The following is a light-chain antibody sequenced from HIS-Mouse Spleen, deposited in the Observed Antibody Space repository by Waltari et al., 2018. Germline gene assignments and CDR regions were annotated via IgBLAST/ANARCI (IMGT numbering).Light chain of an antibody. CDR3: YSTDSSGNHRV. CDR1: SSNIGSNY. J-gene: IGLJ2*01. V-gene: IGLV1-47*01. CDR2: RNN. Sequence: QSVLTQPPSASGTPGQRVTISCSGSSSNIGSNYVYWYQQLPGTAHKLLIYRNNQRPSGIPERFSGSSSGTMATLTISGAQVEDEADYYCYSTDSSGNHRVFGGGTKLTVL.